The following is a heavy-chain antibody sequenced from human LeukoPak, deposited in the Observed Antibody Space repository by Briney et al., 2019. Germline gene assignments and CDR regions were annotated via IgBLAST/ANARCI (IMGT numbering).Heavy chain of an antibody. CDR1: GFTFSSYV. D-gene: IGHD6-19*01. J-gene: IGHJ5*02. CDR2: ISSNGGST. V-gene: IGHV3-64*01. CDR3: ARGYSSLDP. Sequence: PGGSLRLSCAASGFTFSSYVMYWVRQAPGKGLEYVSSISSNGGSTYYANSVKGRFTISRDNSKNTLYLHMNSLTAEDTAVYYCARGYSSLDPWGQGTLVTVSS.